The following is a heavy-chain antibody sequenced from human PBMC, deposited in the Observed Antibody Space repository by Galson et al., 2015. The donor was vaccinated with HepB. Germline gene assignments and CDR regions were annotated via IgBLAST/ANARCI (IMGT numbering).Heavy chain of an antibody. CDR2: INSDGSST. V-gene: IGHV3-74*01. CDR1: GFTFSSYW. Sequence: SLRLSCAASGFTFSSYWVHWVRQAPGKGLVWVSRINSDGSSTTYADSVKGRFTISRDNAKNMLYLQMNSLRAEDTAMYYCARERRDGYHIDYWGQGTLVTVSS. CDR3: ARERRDGYHIDY. J-gene: IGHJ4*02. D-gene: IGHD5-24*01.